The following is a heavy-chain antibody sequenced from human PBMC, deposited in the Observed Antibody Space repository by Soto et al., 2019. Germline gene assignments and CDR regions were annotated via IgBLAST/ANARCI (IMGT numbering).Heavy chain of an antibody. J-gene: IGHJ6*03. D-gene: IGHD6-6*01. CDR2: INSDGSST. CDR1: GFTFSSYW. CDR3: ASKTIAAPYYYYYYMDV. Sequence: GGSLRLSCAASGFTFSSYWMHWVRQAPGKGLVWVSRINSDGSSTSYADSVKGRFTISRDNAKNTLYLQMNSLRAEDTAVYYCASKTIAAPYYYYYYMDVWGKGTTVTVSS. V-gene: IGHV3-74*01.